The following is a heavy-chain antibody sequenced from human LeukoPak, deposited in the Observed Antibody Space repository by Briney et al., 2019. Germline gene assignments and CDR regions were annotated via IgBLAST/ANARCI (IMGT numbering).Heavy chain of an antibody. V-gene: IGHV1-18*01. CDR1: GYTFTSYG. D-gene: IGHD2-2*01. CDR3: ARSDIVVVPAAQEGPYYYYYYMDV. CDR2: ISAYNGNT. Sequence: GASVKVSCKASGYTFTSYGISWVRQAPGQGLEWMGWISAYNGNTNYAQKLQGRVTMTTDTSTSTAYMELRSLRSDDTAVYYCARSDIVVVPAAQEGPYYYYYYMDVWGKGTTVTVSS. J-gene: IGHJ6*03.